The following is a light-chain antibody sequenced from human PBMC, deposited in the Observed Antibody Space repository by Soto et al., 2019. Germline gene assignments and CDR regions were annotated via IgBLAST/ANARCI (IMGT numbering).Light chain of an antibody. CDR2: DAS. CDR1: QNINKW. J-gene: IGKJ1*01. V-gene: IGKV1-5*01. CDR3: QQYDTFPRT. Sequence: DIQMTQSPSTLSASLGERVVVTWRASQNINKWLAWYQQKPGKAPKFLIYDASTLETGVPSRFSGSGSGTEITPTISSLQPDDFATFYCQQYDTFPRTFGQGTKVDIK.